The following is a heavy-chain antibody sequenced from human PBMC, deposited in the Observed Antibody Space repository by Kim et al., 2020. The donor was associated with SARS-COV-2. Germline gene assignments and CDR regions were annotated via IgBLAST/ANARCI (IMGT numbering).Heavy chain of an antibody. CDR3: ARGRSIAVYDY. CDR1: GGSFSGYY. Sequence: SETLSLTCAVYGGSFSGYYWSWIRQPPGKGLEWIGEINHSGSTNYNPSLKSRVTISVDTSKNQFSLKLSSVTAADTAVYYCARGRSIAVYDYWGQGTLAT. J-gene: IGHJ4*02. CDR2: INHSGST. V-gene: IGHV4-34*01. D-gene: IGHD6-19*01.